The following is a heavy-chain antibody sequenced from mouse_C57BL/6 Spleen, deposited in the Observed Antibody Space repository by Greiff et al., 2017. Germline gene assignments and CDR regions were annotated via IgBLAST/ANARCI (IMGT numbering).Heavy chain of an antibody. V-gene: IGHV1-39*01. Sequence: EVQRVESGPELVKPGASVKISCKASGYSFTAYNMNWVKQSNGKSLEWIGVINPNYGTPSYNQKFKGKATLTVDQSSSTAYMQLNSLTSEDSAVYYCARSAPLAPIYDYGDFDYWGQGTTLTVSS. J-gene: IGHJ2*01. CDR3: ARSAPLAPIYDYGDFDY. D-gene: IGHD2-4*01. CDR1: GYSFTAYN. CDR2: INPNYGTP.